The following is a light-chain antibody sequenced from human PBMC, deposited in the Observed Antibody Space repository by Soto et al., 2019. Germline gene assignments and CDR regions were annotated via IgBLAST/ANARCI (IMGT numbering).Light chain of an antibody. V-gene: IGKV3-15*01. CDR3: QHYNNWPPWYT. CDR2: GAS. CDR1: QSVSSN. J-gene: IGKJ2*01. Sequence: EILMTQSPATLSVSPGERATLSCRASQSVSSNLAWYQQKPGQAPRLLIYGASTRATGIPARFSGSGSGTEFTLTISSLQSEDFAVFYCQHYNNWPPWYTFGQGTKLEIK.